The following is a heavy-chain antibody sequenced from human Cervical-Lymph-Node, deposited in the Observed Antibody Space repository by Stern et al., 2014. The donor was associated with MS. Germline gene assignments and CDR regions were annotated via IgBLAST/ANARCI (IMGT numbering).Heavy chain of an antibody. V-gene: IGHV1-24*01. CDR1: GNTLTELS. Sequence: MQLVESGAEVKKPGASVKVSCKVSGNTLTELSIHWVRQAPGKGLEWMGGFDREHGEMIYAQSFQGRVTMTEDTSTDTAYMELSSLRSEDTAVYYCATATIIVVVMPVDTLDIWGQGTKVTVSS. J-gene: IGHJ3*02. CDR3: ATATIIVVVMPVDTLDI. D-gene: IGHD3-22*01. CDR2: FDREHGEM.